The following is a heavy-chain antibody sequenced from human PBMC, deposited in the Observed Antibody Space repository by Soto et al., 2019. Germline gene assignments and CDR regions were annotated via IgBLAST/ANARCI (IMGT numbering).Heavy chain of an antibody. CDR1: GFTVSSYR. CDR3: ARDRTTVTLPRPFEY. J-gene: IGHJ4*02. D-gene: IGHD4-17*01. Sequence: EVQLVESGGGLVQPGGSLRLSCAISGFTVSSYRMSWVRQAPGKGLEWVATIDLDGSETYSVDSVKGRFTISRDYAKNSLYLQMYSLGAEDTAVYYCARDRTTVTLPRPFEYWGQGTLVTVSS. V-gene: IGHV3-7*01. CDR2: IDLDGSET.